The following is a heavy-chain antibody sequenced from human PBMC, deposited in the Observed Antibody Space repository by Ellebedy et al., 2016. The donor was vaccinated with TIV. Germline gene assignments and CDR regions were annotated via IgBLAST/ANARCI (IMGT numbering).Heavy chain of an antibody. CDR1: GFSLSNVIMS. J-gene: IGHJ4*02. CDR3: ARTLMYCASDCSYYYDY. D-gene: IGHD2-21*02. Sequence: SGPTLVKPTETLTLTCTVSGFSLSNVIMSVSWIRQPPGKALEWLGHLFSNDEKSYSTSLKTRLTISKNTSKSQVVLSMTNMDPVDTATYYCARTLMYCASDCSYYYDYWGQGTRVTVSS. V-gene: IGHV2-26*01. CDR2: LFSNDEK.